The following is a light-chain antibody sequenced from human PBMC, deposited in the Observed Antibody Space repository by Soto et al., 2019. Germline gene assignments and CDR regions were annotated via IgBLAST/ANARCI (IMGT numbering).Light chain of an antibody. Sequence: IQMTQSPSTLSASVGDRVTITCRASQSIGRWLAWYQQKPGTAPKLLIYDASTLKSGVPSRFSGSGSGTEFTLTISSLQPDDFATYYCQQYNSYSGTFGQGTKVDIK. CDR3: QQYNSYSGT. CDR1: QSIGRW. CDR2: DAS. J-gene: IGKJ1*01. V-gene: IGKV1-5*01.